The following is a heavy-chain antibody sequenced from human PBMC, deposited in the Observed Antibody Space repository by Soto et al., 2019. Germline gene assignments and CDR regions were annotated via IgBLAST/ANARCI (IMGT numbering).Heavy chain of an antibody. V-gene: IGHV4-59*04. CDR1: GGSISSYY. CDR2: IYYDGNT. CDR3: ARSSITPRLFMYPFDY. D-gene: IGHD6-6*01. J-gene: IGHJ4*02. Sequence: PSQTLSLTCTVSGGSISSYYWSWIRQPPGKGLEWIGNIYYDGNTYYNPSLKSRVTISLDTSKNQFSLRLNSVTAADTAVYYCARSSITPRLFMYPFDYWGQGTLVTVSS.